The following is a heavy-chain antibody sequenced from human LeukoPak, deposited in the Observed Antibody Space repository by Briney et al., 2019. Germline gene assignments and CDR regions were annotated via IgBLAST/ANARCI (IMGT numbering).Heavy chain of an antibody. V-gene: IGHV3-23*01. CDR1: GFSFSSYA. J-gene: IGHJ3*02. CDR3: AKDGRALRYYYDSSGYFNAFDI. Sequence: GGSLRLSCAASGFSFSSYAMSWVRQAPGKGLEWVSAISGSGGSTYYADSVKGRFTISRDNSKNTLYLQMNSLRAEDTAVYYCAKDGRALRYYYDSSGYFNAFDIWGQGTMVTVSS. CDR2: ISGSGGST. D-gene: IGHD3-22*01.